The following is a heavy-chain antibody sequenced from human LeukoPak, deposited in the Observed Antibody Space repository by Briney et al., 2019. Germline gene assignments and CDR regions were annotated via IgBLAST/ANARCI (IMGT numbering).Heavy chain of an antibody. Sequence: PGGSLRLSCAASGFTFSDYYMSWIRQAPGKGLEWVSYISSSGSTIYYADSVKGRFTISRDNAKNSLYLQMNSLGAEDTAVYYCARDPLYCTNGVCLYYYYYMDVWGKGTTVTVSS. D-gene: IGHD2-8*01. CDR1: GFTFSDYY. V-gene: IGHV3-11*04. CDR3: ARDPLYCTNGVCLYYYYYMDV. J-gene: IGHJ6*03. CDR2: ISSSGSTI.